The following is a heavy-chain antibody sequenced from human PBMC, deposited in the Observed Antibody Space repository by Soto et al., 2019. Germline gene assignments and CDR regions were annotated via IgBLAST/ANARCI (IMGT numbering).Heavy chain of an antibody. CDR3: AALRFLEWLEEYNWFDP. V-gene: IGHV4-59*01. D-gene: IGHD3-3*01. CDR2: IYYSGST. CDR1: GGSISSYY. Sequence: SETLSLTCTVSGGSISSYYWSWIRQPPGKGLEWIGYIYYSGSTNYNPSLKSRVTISVDTSKNQFSLKLSSVTAADTAVYYCAALRFLEWLEEYNWFDPWGQGTLVTVSS. J-gene: IGHJ5*02.